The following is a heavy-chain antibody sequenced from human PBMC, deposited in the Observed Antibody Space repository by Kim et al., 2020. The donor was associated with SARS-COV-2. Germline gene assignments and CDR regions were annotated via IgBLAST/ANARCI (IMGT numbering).Heavy chain of an antibody. D-gene: IGHD2-2*01. CDR3: ARPYGGVVPDYWYFDL. V-gene: IGHV5-51*01. CDR2: IYPGDSDT. Sequence: GESLKISCKGSGYSFTSYWIGWVRQMPGKGLEWMGIIYPGDSDTRYSPSFQGQVTISADKSISTAYLQWSSLKASDTAMYYCARPYGGVVPDYWYFDLWGRGTLVTVSS. CDR1: GYSFTSYW. J-gene: IGHJ2*01.